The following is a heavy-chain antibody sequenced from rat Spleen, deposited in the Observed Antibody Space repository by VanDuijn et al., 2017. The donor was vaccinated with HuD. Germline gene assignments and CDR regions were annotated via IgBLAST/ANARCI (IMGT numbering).Heavy chain of an antibody. CDR2: ISTSGGST. CDR3: ARHTIGSPYWYFDF. CDR1: GFTFSNYD. D-gene: IGHD1-2*01. V-gene: IGHV5-25*01. Sequence: EVQLVESGGGLVQPGRSLKLSCAASGFTFSNYDMAWVRQAPTKGLEWVASISTSGGSTYYRDSVKGRFTVSRDNAKSTLYLQMDSLRSEDTATYYCARHTIGSPYWYFDFWGPGTMVTVSS. J-gene: IGHJ1*01.